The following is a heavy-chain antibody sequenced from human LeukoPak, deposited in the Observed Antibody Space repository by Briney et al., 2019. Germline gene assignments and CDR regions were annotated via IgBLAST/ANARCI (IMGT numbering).Heavy chain of an antibody. V-gene: IGHV3-64*01. J-gene: IGHJ6*03. D-gene: IGHD5-18*01. CDR2: ISSNGGST. CDR1: GFTFSSYA. Sequence: GGSLRLSCAASGFTFSSYAMHWVRQAPGKGLEYVSAISSNGGSTYYANSVKGRFTISRDNSKNTLYLQMGSLRAEDMAVYYCARVIEGGYSYGSYYYYMDVWGKGTTVTISS. CDR3: ARVIEGGYSYGSYYYYMDV.